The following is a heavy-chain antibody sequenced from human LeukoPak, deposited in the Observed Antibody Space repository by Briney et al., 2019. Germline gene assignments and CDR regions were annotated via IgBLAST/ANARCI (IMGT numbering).Heavy chain of an antibody. Sequence: ASVKVSCKASGYTFTGYYMHWVRQAPGQGPEWMGWINPNSGGTNYAQKFQGRVTMTRDTSISTAYMELSRLRSDDTAVYYCARDERFCNGDNHYPDLGYWGQGTLVTVSS. J-gene: IGHJ4*02. CDR2: INPNSGGT. CDR1: GYTFTGYY. V-gene: IGHV1-2*02. CDR3: ARDERFCNGDNHYPDLGY. D-gene: IGHD2-15*01.